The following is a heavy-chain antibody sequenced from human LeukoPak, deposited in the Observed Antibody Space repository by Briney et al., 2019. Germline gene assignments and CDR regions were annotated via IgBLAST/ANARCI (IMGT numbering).Heavy chain of an antibody. V-gene: IGHV4-59*01. D-gene: IGHD6-19*01. Sequence: PSETLSLTCTVSGGSISSYYWSWIRQPPGKGLEWIGYIYYSGSTNYNPSLKSRVTLSVDTSKNQFSLKLSSATAADTAVYYCARRIAVAGIFDYWGQGTLVTVSS. CDR3: ARRIAVAGIFDY. J-gene: IGHJ4*02. CDR2: IYYSGST. CDR1: GGSISSYY.